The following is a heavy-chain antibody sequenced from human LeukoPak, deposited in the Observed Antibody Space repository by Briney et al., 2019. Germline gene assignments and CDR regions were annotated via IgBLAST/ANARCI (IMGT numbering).Heavy chain of an antibody. CDR3: ARGGYDLDP. D-gene: IGHD2-2*01. V-gene: IGHV4-34*01. J-gene: IGHJ5*02. CDR1: GGSFSGYY. CDR2: INHSGST. Sequence: SETLSLTCAVYGGSFSGYYWSWIRQPPGKGLEWIGEINHSGSTDYNPSLKGRVTISVDTSKNQFSLKLSSVTAADTAVYYCARGGYDLDPWGQGTLVTVSP.